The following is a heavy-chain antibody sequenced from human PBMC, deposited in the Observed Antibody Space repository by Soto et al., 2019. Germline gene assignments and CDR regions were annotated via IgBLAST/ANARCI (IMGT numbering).Heavy chain of an antibody. D-gene: IGHD4-4*01. Sequence: SETLSLTCTFSGGSISVTNYYWSWIRQLPGKDLEWIGYIHYSGSTYDNPSLRSRPTISVDTSENQFSLKLTSVTAAETAVYYCARAVGRASHYSRFDSWGQGTLVTV. CDR1: GGSISVTNYY. V-gene: IGHV4-31*03. CDR2: IHYSGST. CDR3: ARAVGRASHYSRFDS. J-gene: IGHJ5*01.